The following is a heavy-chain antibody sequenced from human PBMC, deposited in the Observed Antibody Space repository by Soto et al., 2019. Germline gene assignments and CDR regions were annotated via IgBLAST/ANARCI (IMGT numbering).Heavy chain of an antibody. CDR1: GGTFSSYA. CDR2: IIPIFGTA. Sequence: SVKVSCKASGGTFSSYAISWVRQAPGQGLEWMGGIIPIFGTANYAQKFQGRVTITADESTSTAYMELSSLRSEDTAVYYCAREDRITGTSDAFDIWGQATMVTVS. V-gene: IGHV1-69*13. CDR3: AREDRITGTSDAFDI. J-gene: IGHJ3*02. D-gene: IGHD1-7*01.